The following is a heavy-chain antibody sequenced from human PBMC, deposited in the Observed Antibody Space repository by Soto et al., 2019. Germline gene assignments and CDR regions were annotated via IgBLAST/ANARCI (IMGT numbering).Heavy chain of an antibody. J-gene: IGHJ2*01. CDR2: MFYSGSS. Sequence: QVQLQESGPGLVKPSETLSLTCNVSGDSISISYWSWIRQPPGKGLEWIGYMFYSGSSNYNPYLKSRVIISIDTPKNQFSLKRTSVTAADTAVYYCARVVFLSGYSSCLGWYFDLWGRGTLVFVSS. D-gene: IGHD6-6*01. CDR1: GDSISISY. V-gene: IGHV4-59*01. CDR3: ARVVFLSGYSSCLGWYFDL.